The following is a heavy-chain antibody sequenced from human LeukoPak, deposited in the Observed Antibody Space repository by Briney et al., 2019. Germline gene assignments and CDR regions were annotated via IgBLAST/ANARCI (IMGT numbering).Heavy chain of an antibody. J-gene: IGHJ4*02. CDR1: GFTFSDYY. Sequence: GGSLRLSCVASGFTFSDYYMSWIRQAPGKGLEWISYISSSSSSTNYADSVKGRFTISRDNPKNSLYLLMNSLRAEDTAMYYCASDFIHRSGEANYWGQGTLVTVSS. D-gene: IGHD3-22*01. CDR3: ASDFIHRSGEANY. V-gene: IGHV3-11*05. CDR2: ISSSSSST.